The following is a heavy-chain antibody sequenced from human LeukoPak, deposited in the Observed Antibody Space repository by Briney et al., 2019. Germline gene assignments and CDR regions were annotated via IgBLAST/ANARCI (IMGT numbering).Heavy chain of an antibody. J-gene: IGHJ4*02. Sequence: PGGSLRLSCAASGFTFSSYAMSWVRQAPGKGLEWVSAISGSGGSTYYADSVKGRFTISRDNSKNTLYLQMNSLRAEDTAVYYCARDPRASTVTTNYWGQGTLVTVSS. CDR1: GFTFSSYA. CDR3: ARDPRASTVTTNY. D-gene: IGHD4-17*01. CDR2: ISGSGGST. V-gene: IGHV3-23*01.